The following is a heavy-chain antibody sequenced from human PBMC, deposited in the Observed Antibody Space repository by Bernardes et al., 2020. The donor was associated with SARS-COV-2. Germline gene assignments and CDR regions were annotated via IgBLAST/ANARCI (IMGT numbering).Heavy chain of an antibody. CDR1: GGSISSSNYY. Sequence: SETLSLTCTVSGGSISSSNYYWGWIRQPPGKGLEWIGSIYSSGSSYYNPSLQSRVRESVDTSKNQFSLRLSFVTAADTAVYYCAGSSCGIDCYIGGLRSWDYGMDVWGKGTTVTVSS. D-gene: IGHD2-21*02. CDR2: IYSSGSS. CDR3: AGSSCGIDCYIGGLRSWDYGMDV. V-gene: IGHV4-39*01. J-gene: IGHJ6*04.